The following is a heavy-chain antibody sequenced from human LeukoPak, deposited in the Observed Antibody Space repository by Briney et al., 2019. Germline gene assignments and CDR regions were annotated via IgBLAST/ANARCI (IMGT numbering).Heavy chain of an antibody. J-gene: IGHJ4*02. V-gene: IGHV3-30-3*01. Sequence: PGGSLRLSCAASGFTFSSYAMHWVRQAPGKGLEWVAVISYDGSNKYYADSVKGRFTISGDNSKNTLYLQMNSLRAEDTAVYYCARASGIRRQLVLCYWGQGTLVTVSS. CDR1: GFTFSSYA. CDR3: ARASGIRRQLVLCY. D-gene: IGHD6-13*01. CDR2: ISYDGSNK.